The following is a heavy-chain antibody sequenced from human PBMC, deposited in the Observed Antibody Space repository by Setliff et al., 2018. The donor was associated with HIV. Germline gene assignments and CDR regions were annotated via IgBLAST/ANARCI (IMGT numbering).Heavy chain of an antibody. CDR3: ARRSSWYGDAFDI. CDR1: GGSVSSGTYY. V-gene: IGHV4-61*02. Sequence: SETLSLTCTVSGGSVSSGTYYWTWIRQPAGKGLEWIGRIYTSGTPNYNPSLESRVTMSLDTSKNQFSLKLSSVTAADTAVYYCARRSSWYGDAFDIWGQGTMVTVSS. J-gene: IGHJ3*02. D-gene: IGHD6-13*01. CDR2: IYTSGTP.